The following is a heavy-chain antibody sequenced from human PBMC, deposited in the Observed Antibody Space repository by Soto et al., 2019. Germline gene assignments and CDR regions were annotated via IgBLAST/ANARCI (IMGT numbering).Heavy chain of an antibody. V-gene: IGHV3-23*01. D-gene: IGHD3-16*01. CDR3: AKGLRRLLRTQYYYGLDV. CDR1: GFTFNPYA. CDR2: ISGSGGNT. Sequence: VSLRLSCAASGFTFNPYAMTWVRQAPGKGLEWVSSISGSGGNTNYADSVKGRFTVSRDNSKRTLSLQMNSLTEEDTAIYYCAKGLRRLLRTQYYYGLDVWGRGTTVTVSS. J-gene: IGHJ6*02.